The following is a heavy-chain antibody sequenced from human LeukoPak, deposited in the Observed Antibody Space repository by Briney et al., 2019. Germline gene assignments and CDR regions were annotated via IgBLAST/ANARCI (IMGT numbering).Heavy chain of an antibody. D-gene: IGHD5-12*01. CDR1: GYTFTSYT. V-gene: IGHV1-18*01. J-gene: IGHJ4*02. CDR3: ARVPPSRWEVAWALYYFDY. CDR2: ISAYNGNT. Sequence: ASVKVSCKASGYTFTSYTISWVRQAPGQGLEWMGWISAYNGNTNYAQKLQGRVTMTTDTSTSTAYMELRSLRSDDTAVYYCARVPPSRWEVAWALYYFDYWGQGTLVTVSS.